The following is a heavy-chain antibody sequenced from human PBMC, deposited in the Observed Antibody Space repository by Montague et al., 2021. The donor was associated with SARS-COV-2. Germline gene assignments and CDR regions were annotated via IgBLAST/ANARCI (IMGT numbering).Heavy chain of an antibody. Sequence: PALVKPTQTLTLTCTFSGFSLSTSGVGVGWIRQPPGKALEWLARIDWDDDKYYSTSLKTRLTISKDTSKNQVVLTMTNMDPVDTATYYCARETGTTVSLDYWGQGTLVTVSS. J-gene: IGHJ4*02. CDR2: IDWDDDK. D-gene: IGHD1-7*01. CDR3: ARETGTTVSLDY. CDR1: GFSLSTSGVG. V-gene: IGHV2-70*11.